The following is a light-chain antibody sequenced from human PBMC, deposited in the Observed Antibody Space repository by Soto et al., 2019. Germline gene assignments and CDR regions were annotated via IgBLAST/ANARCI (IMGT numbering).Light chain of an antibody. V-gene: IGKV3-20*01. J-gene: IGKJ4*01. Sequence: EIVLTQSPGTLSLSPGERATLSCRASQSVSSSYLAWYQQKPGQAPRLLIHGASSMATGIPDRFSGSGSGTDVTLTISRLEPEDFAVYYCQQYGSSPLAFGGGTKVEIK. CDR1: QSVSSSY. CDR3: QQYGSSPLA. CDR2: GAS.